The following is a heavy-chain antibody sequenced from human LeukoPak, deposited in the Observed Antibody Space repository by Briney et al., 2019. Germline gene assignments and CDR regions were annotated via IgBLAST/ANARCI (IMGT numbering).Heavy chain of an antibody. J-gene: IGHJ6*03. CDR1: GFTFSNYW. CDR3: ARDPLTLYNYYMDV. CDR2: IKKDGSEK. D-gene: IGHD3-9*01. V-gene: IGHV3-7*01. Sequence: GGSLRLSCAASGFTFSNYWMTWVRQAPGKGLEWVAKIKKDGSEKYYVDSVKGRFTISRDNAKSSLYLQMNSLRAEDTAVYYCARDPLTLYNYYMDVWGKGTSVTVSS.